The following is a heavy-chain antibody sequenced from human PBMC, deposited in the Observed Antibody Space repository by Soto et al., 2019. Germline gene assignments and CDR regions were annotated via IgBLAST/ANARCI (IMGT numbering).Heavy chain of an antibody. Sequence: GGSLRLSCTASGFTFSSYWMSWVRQAPGKGLEWVSYISSSSSTIYYADSVKGRFTISRDNAKNSLYLQMNSLRAEDTAVYYCARDLNLGSFDYWGQGTLVTVSS. V-gene: IGHV3-48*01. CDR3: ARDLNLGSFDY. J-gene: IGHJ4*02. CDR2: ISSSSSTI. CDR1: GFTFSSYW.